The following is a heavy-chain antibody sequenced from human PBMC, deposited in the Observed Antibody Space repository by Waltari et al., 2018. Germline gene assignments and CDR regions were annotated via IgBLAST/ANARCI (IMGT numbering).Heavy chain of an antibody. CDR2: IIPIFGTA. J-gene: IGHJ3*02. Sequence: QVQLVQSGAEVKKPGSSVKVSCKASGGTFCSYAISWVRHAPGQGLEWMGGIIPIFGTANYAQKFQGRVTITADESTSTAYMELSSLRSEDTAVYYCAQSNIVVVPAADDAFDIWGQGTMVTVSS. D-gene: IGHD2-2*01. V-gene: IGHV1-69*12. CDR1: GGTFCSYA. CDR3: AQSNIVVVPAADDAFDI.